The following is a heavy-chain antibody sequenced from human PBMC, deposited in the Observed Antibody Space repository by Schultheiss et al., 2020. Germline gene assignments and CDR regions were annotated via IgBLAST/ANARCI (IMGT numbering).Heavy chain of an antibody. D-gene: IGHD3-16*01. J-gene: IGHJ6*02. CDR3: ARGGRDYYYYGMDV. CDR2: IYYSGST. CDR1: GGSISSSSYY. V-gene: IGHV4-39*01. Sequence: SETLSLTCTVSGGSISSSSYYWGWIRQPPGKGLEWIGSIYYSGSTYYNPSLKSRVTISVDTSKNQFSLKLSSVTAADTAVYYCARGGRDYYYYGMDVWGQGTTVNVSS.